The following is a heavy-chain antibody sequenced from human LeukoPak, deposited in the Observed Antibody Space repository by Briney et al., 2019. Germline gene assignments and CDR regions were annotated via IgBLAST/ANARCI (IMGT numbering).Heavy chain of an antibody. CDR3: ARHPIGHSGSHP. V-gene: IGHV4-59*08. J-gene: IGHJ5*02. CDR2: IYYSGST. CDR1: GGSISSYY. Sequence: SETLSLTCTVSGGSISSYYWSWIRQPPGKGLEWIGYIYYSGSTNYNPSLKSRVTMSVDTSKNQFSLKLSSVTAADTAVYYCARHPIGHSGSHPLGQGTLVTVSS. D-gene: IGHD1-26*01.